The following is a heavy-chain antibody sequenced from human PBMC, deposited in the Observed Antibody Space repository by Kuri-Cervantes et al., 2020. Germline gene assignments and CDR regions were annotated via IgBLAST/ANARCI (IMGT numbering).Heavy chain of an antibody. CDR2: IYYSGST. J-gene: IGHJ4*02. CDR1: GGSISSYY. Sequence: SETLSLTCTVSGGSISSYYWSWIRQPPGKGLEWIGYIYYSGSTNYNPSLKSRVTISVDTSKNQFSLKLSSVTAADTAVYYCARMYYYDSSGYYPQGAFDYWGQGTLVTVSS. CDR3: ARMYYYDSSGYYPQGAFDY. V-gene: IGHV4-59*01. D-gene: IGHD3-22*01.